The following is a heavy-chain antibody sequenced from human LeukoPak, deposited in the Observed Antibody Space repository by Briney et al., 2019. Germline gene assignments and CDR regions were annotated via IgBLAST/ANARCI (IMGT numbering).Heavy chain of an antibody. CDR2: MYYSAST. CDR3: AREADVRTIQLWFRSWFDP. V-gene: IGHV4-39*07. CDR1: GGSISSGDYY. Sequence: SETLSLTCTVSGGSISSGDYYWGWIRQPPGKGLEWIGNMYYSASTYYNPSLKSRVTMSVDTSKNQFSLKVKSVTAADTAVYYCAREADVRTIQLWFRSWFDPWGQGTLVTVSS. J-gene: IGHJ5*02. D-gene: IGHD5-18*01.